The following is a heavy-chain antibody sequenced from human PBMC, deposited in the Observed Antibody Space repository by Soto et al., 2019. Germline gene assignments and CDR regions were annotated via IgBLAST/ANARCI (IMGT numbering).Heavy chain of an antibody. D-gene: IGHD2-2*01. J-gene: IGHJ4*02. CDR1: GYTFTSYA. CDR2: INAGNGYT. V-gene: IGHV1-3*01. Sequence: GASVKVSCKASGYTFTSYAMHWVRQAPGQRLEWMGWINAGNGYTKYSQKFQGRVTVTRDTSASTAYMELSSLRSEDTAVYYCATDGDDCSTTTCYVIDYWGQGTLVTVSS. CDR3: ATDGDDCSTTTCYVIDY.